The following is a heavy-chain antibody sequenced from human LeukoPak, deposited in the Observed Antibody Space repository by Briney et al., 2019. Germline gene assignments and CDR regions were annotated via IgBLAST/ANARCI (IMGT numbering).Heavy chain of an antibody. D-gene: IGHD4-23*01. V-gene: IGHV3-23*01. CDR2: ISTTGGST. Sequence: GGSLRLSCAASGFSFNNYAMSWARQAPGKGLEWVSAISTTGGSTYYADSVKGRFTISRDNSKNTLSLQMDSLRVEDTAVYYCAKDWTTVVTPKGYYFDSWGQGTLVTVSS. J-gene: IGHJ4*02. CDR3: AKDWTTVVTPKGYYFDS. CDR1: GFSFNNYA.